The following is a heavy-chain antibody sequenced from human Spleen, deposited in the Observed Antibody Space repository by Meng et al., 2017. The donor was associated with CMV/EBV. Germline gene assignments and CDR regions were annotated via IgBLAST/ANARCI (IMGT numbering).Heavy chain of an antibody. CDR1: GYTFSIYG. CDR2: INANNGLT. J-gene: IGHJ6*02. V-gene: IGHV1-18*01. D-gene: IGHD3-10*01. Sequence: ASVKVSCKASGYTFSIYGITWVRQAPGQGLEWMGWINANNGLTNYAQKVQGRVTMTTDTSTTTAYMELRSLRSDDTAVYYCARESGSYYYYGMDVWGQGTTVTVSS. CDR3: ARESGSYYYYGMDV.